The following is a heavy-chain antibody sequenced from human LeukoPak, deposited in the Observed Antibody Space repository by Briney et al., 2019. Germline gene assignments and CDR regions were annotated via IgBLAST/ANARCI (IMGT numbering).Heavy chain of an antibody. CDR1: GFTFSSYE. V-gene: IGHV3-48*03. CDR3: ARVTGAGGYNSSGYRGVWFDP. D-gene: IGHD3-22*01. Sequence: GGSLRLSCAASGFTFSSYEMNWVRQAPGKGLEWVSYISSSGSTIYYADSVKGRFTISRDNAKKSLYLQMNSARAEDTAVYNCARVTGAGGYNSSGYRGVWFDPWGQGTLLTVSS. J-gene: IGHJ5*02. CDR2: ISSSGSTI.